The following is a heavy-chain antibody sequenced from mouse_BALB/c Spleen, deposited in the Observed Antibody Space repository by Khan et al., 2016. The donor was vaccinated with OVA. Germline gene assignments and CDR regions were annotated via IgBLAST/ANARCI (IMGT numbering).Heavy chain of an antibody. Sequence: QVQLKQSGPELKKPGETVKISCKASGYTFTNFGMNWVKQSPGTNLKWMGWINTYTGEATYIDDFKGRFAFSLETSANTASLQINNLKNEDMATYFCARGDSYAMDYWGQGTSVTVSS. CDR3: ARGDSYAMDY. J-gene: IGHJ4*01. V-gene: IGHV9-1*02. CDR1: GYTFTNFG. CDR2: INTYTGEA.